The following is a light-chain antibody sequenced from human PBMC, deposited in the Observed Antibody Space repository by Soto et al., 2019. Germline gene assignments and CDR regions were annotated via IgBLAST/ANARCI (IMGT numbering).Light chain of an antibody. CDR3: QSYDSSLRGYV. V-gene: IGLV1-40*01. CDR1: SSNIGAGYD. CDR2: GNS. Sequence: QAVVTQPPSLSGAQGQRVTIACTGSSSNIGAGYDVHWYQHLPGPAPKLLIYGNSNRPSVVPDRFSGSKSGTSASLAITGLQAEDETDYYCQSYDSSLRGYVFGNGTKLTVL. J-gene: IGLJ1*01.